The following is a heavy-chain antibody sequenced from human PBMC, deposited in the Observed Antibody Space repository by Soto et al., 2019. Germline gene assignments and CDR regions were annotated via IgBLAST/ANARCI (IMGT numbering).Heavy chain of an antibody. V-gene: IGHV3-30*18. J-gene: IGHJ6*02. Sequence: QVQLVESGGGVVQPGRSLRLSCAASGFTFSSYGMHWVRQAPGKGLEWVAVISYDGSNKYYADSVKGRFTISRDNSKNTLYLQMNSLRAEDTAVYYCAKEVVGDIVVVVDDYYGMDVWGQGTTVTVSS. CDR2: ISYDGSNK. D-gene: IGHD2-15*01. CDR1: GFTFSSYG. CDR3: AKEVVGDIVVVVDDYYGMDV.